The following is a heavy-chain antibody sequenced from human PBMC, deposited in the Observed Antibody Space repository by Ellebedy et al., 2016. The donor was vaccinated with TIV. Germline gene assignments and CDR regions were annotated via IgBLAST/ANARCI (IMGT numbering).Heavy chain of an antibody. V-gene: IGHV5-10-1*01. CDR1: GYTFASYL. CDR2: IDCSDSYT. J-gene: IGHJ4*02. CDR3: ARLFGGSSAFDS. D-gene: IGHD1-26*01. Sequence: GESLKISCKASGYTFASYLISWVRQMPGKGLEWMGSIDCSDSYTKYSPTFQGHVTISADKSITTAYLQLSSLKASDNAIYYCARLFGGSSAFDSWGRGTLVTVSA.